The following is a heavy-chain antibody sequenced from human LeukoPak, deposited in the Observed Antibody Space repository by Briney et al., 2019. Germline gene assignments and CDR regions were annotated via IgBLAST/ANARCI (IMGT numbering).Heavy chain of an antibody. CDR1: GDSVSSTSYY. D-gene: IGHD4-17*01. J-gene: IGHJ4*02. CDR2: NLYSVKS. CDR3: ARLRDARWLLEY. Sequence: SETLSLTCSVSGDSVSSTSYYWGWIRQPPGKGLEWIASNLYSVKSYYNPSFNSRVTISVDTSNNRLSLRLTSVNAADTAVYYCARLRDARWLLEYWGQGTLVTVSS. V-gene: IGHV4-39*01.